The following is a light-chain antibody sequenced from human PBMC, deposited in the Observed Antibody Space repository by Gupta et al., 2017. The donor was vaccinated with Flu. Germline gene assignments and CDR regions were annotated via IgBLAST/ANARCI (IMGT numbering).Light chain of an antibody. V-gene: IGKV1-33*01. J-gene: IGKJ4*01. CDR2: DAS. Sequence: SACVGDRVTITCQASQEISNYLNWYQQKPGKAPKLLNYDASNLETGVPSRFSGSGSGTDFTFTISSLQPEDIATYYCQQELTFGGGTKVEIK. CDR3: QQELT. CDR1: QEISNY.